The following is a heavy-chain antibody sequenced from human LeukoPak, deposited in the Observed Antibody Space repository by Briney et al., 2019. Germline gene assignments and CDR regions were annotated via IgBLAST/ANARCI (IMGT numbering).Heavy chain of an antibody. CDR1: GGSFSGYY. D-gene: IGHD3-22*01. CDR2: INHSRST. CDR3: ARGPSYYYDSSGYYVYYYYGMDV. Sequence: PSETLSLTCAVYGGSFSGYYWSWVRQPPGNGLEWIGGINHSRSTNYNTSLNSRVTISVDTSKNQFSLKLSSVTAADTAVYYCARGPSYYYDSSGYYVYYYYGMDVWGQGTTVTVSS. V-gene: IGHV4-34*01. J-gene: IGHJ6*02.